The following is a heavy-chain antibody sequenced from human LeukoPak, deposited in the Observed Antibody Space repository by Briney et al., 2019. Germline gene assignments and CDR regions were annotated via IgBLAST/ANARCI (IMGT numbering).Heavy chain of an antibody. J-gene: IGHJ5*02. V-gene: IGHV1-18*01. Sequence: ASVKVSCKASGYTFTSYGISWVRQAPGQGLEWMGRISAYNGNTNYAQKLQGRVTMTTDTSTSTAYMELRSLRSDDTAVYYCAREVRSGSLNWFDPWGQGTLVTVSS. D-gene: IGHD3-10*01. CDR3: AREVRSGSLNWFDP. CDR1: GYTFTSYG. CDR2: ISAYNGNT.